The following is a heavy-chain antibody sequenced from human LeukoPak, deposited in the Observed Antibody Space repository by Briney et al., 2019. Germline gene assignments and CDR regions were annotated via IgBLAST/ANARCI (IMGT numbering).Heavy chain of an antibody. Sequence: PGGSLRLSCAAYGFTVSSNYMSWVRQAPGKGLEWVSVIYSGGSTYYADSVKGRFTISRDNSKNTLYLQMNSLRAEDTAVYYCARDRYDYGDYRGRFYYGMDVWGQGTTVTVSS. J-gene: IGHJ6*02. CDR2: IYSGGST. D-gene: IGHD4-17*01. CDR1: GFTVSSNY. V-gene: IGHV3-53*01. CDR3: ARDRYDYGDYRGRFYYGMDV.